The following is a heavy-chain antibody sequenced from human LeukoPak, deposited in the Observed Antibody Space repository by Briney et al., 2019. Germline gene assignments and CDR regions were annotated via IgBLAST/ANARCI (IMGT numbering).Heavy chain of an antibody. Sequence: GGSLRLSCAASGFTFSTYEMNWVRQAPGKGLEWVSYISSGGYTMYYADSVKGRFTISRDNAKNSLSLQMNSLRAEDTAVYYCARGRGSSGWGEGTLVILSS. J-gene: IGHJ4*02. CDR1: GFTFSTYE. D-gene: IGHD6-19*01. CDR2: ISSGGYTM. V-gene: IGHV3-48*03. CDR3: ARGRGSSG.